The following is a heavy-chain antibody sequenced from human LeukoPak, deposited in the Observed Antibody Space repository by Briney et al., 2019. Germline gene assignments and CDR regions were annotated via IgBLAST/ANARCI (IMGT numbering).Heavy chain of an antibody. CDR3: ARGDNDYYDSSGYYSGFDY. V-gene: IGHV1-18*01. J-gene: IGHJ4*02. Sequence: ASVKVSCKASGYTFTSYGISWVRQAPGQGLEWMGWISAYNGNTNYAQKLQGRVTMTTDTSTSTAYMELRSLRSDDTAVYYCARGDNDYYDSSGYYSGFDYWGQGTLVTVSS. CDR1: GYTFTSYG. CDR2: ISAYNGNT. D-gene: IGHD3-22*01.